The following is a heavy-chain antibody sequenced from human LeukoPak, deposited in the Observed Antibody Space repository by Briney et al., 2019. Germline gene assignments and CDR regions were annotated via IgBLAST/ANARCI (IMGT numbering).Heavy chain of an antibody. CDR1: GFTVSDDY. CDR2: IYGGGAT. Sequence: GGSLRLSCAASGFTVSDDYLAWVRQAPGTGLEGVSVIYGGGATYYADYVKGRFTISRDGSKNMLFLQMTNLSPEDGAVYYCARSLPASRHYFDNWGQGTPVTVSS. J-gene: IGHJ4*02. CDR3: ARSLPASRHYFDN. V-gene: IGHV3-53*01. D-gene: IGHD6-6*01.